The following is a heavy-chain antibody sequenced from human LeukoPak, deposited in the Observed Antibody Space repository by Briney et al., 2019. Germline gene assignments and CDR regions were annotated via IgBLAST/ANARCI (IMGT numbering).Heavy chain of an antibody. CDR3: ARPGFFGGSGSKPFDY. J-gene: IGHJ4*02. CDR2: IYYSGST. V-gene: IGHV4-59*05. Sequence: SETLSLTCTVSGGSISNYYWNWIRQPPGKGLEWIGSIYYSGSTYYNPSLKSRVTISVDTSKNQFSLKLSSVTAADTAVYYCARPGFFGGSGSKPFDYWGQGTLVTVSS. CDR1: GGSISNYY. D-gene: IGHD3-10*01.